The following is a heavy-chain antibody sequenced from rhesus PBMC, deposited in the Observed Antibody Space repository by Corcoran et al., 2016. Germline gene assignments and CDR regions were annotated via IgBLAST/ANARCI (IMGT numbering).Heavy chain of an antibody. CDR3: ARGASRGKYYFDY. D-gene: IGHD1-44*01. CDR1: GGSLSRHY. CDR2: IYGSGST. V-gene: IGHV4S11*01. J-gene: IGHJ4*01. Sequence: QVQLQESGPGLVKPSETLSLTCAFSGGSLSRHYWSWLRQAPGKGLEWIGYIYGSGSTYYNPSLKSRVTLSVDTSKNQRSLKLSSVTAADTAVDYCARGASRGKYYFDYWGQGVLVTVSS.